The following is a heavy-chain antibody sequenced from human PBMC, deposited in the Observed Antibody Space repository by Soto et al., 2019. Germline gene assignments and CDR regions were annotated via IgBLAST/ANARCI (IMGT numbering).Heavy chain of an antibody. J-gene: IGHJ4*02. V-gene: IGHV4-59*01. Sequence: QVQLQESGPGLVKPSETLSVTCTVSGGSISSYYWSWIRQPPGKGLEWIGYIYYSGSTNSNPSLTSRVTMSVDTSKNQFSLKLSSVTAADTAMYYCASSHSSSYYYFDYWGQGTLVTVSS. CDR1: GGSISSYY. CDR3: ASSHSSSYYYFDY. CDR2: IYYSGST. D-gene: IGHD6-13*01.